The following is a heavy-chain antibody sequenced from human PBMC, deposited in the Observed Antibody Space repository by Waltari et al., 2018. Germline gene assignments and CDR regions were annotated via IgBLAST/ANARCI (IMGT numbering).Heavy chain of an antibody. Sequence: EVQLVESGGGLVQPGGSLRPSCAASGVTFNSYIMNWVRQAPGKGLEWVSYISSSSSTIYYADSVKGRFTISRDNAKNSLYLQMNSLRAEDTAVYYCARDSNKKYFQHWGQGTLVTVSS. V-gene: IGHV3-48*01. CDR3: ARDSNKKYFQH. CDR2: ISSSSSTI. J-gene: IGHJ1*01. CDR1: GVTFNSYI. D-gene: IGHD4-4*01.